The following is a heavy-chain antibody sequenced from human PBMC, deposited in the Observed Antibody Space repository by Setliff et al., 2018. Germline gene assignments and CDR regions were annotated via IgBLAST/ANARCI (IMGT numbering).Heavy chain of an antibody. J-gene: IGHJ4*02. Sequence: GASVKVSCKASGYTLINYGISWVRQAPGQGLEWMGWINPNTGGTNYAQKFQGRVTLTRDTSIRTSYMELNSLTSDDTAVYYCARINFYVSSGYYYASDNWGQGTLVTV. CDR1: GYTLINYG. V-gene: IGHV1-2*02. CDR2: INPNTGGT. D-gene: IGHD3-22*01. CDR3: ARINFYVSSGYYYASDN.